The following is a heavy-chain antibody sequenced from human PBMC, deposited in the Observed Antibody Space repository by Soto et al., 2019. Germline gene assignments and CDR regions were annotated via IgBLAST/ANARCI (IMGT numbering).Heavy chain of an antibody. D-gene: IGHD6-19*01. V-gene: IGHV3-23*01. Sequence: EVQLLESGGGLVQPGGSQRLSCAASGFTFSSYAMNWVRQAPGKGLEWVSVISGSGGSTYYADSVKGRFTISRDNSKNTLYLQMNSLRAEDTAVYYCASRSSGWYFEYWGQGTLVTVSS. CDR3: ASRSSGWYFEY. CDR1: GFTFSSYA. CDR2: ISGSGGST. J-gene: IGHJ4*02.